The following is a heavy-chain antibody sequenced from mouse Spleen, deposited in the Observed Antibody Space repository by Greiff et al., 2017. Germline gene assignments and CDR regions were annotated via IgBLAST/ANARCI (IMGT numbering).Heavy chain of an antibody. J-gene: IGHJ2*01. CDR2: IDPEDGDT. D-gene: IGHD2-1*01. Sequence: VQLQQSGAELVRPGASVKLSCTASGFNIKDYYMHWVKQRPEQGLEWIGRIDPEDGDTEYAPKFQGKATMTADTSSNTAYLQLSSLTSEDTAVYYCATLEIMGNYEGVDYWGQGTTLTVSS. V-gene: IGHV14-1*01. CDR3: ATLEIMGNYEGVDY. CDR1: GFNIKDYY.